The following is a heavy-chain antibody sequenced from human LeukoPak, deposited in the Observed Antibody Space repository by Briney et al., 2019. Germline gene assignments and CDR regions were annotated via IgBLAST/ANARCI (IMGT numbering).Heavy chain of an antibody. CDR1: GFNFSSYE. Sequence: GGSLRLSCAASGFNFSSYEMNWVRQAPGKGLEWVSYISSSGSTIYSADSVKGRFSISRDNAKNSLYLQMNSLRAEDTAVYYCARNPQSSQQLVSYWGQGTLVTVSS. CDR3: ARNPQSSQQLVSY. J-gene: IGHJ4*02. V-gene: IGHV3-48*03. CDR2: ISSSGSTI. D-gene: IGHD6-13*01.